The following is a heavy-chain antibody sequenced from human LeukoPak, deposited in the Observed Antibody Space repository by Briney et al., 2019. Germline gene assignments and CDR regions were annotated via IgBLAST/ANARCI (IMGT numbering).Heavy chain of an antibody. CDR2: ISGSGGST. CDR3: AKTPLNYYDSSGSMGYFDY. Sequence: GGSLRLSCAASGFTLSSYAMSWVRQAPGKGLEWVSGISGSGGSTYYADSVKGRFTISRDNSKNTLYLQMNSLRAEDTAVYYCAKTPLNYYDSSGSMGYFDYWGQGTLVTVSS. V-gene: IGHV3-23*01. J-gene: IGHJ4*02. CDR1: GFTLSSYA. D-gene: IGHD3-22*01.